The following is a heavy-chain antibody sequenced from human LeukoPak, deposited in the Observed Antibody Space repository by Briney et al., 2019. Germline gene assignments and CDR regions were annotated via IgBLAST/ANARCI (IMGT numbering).Heavy chain of an antibody. CDR2: IWYDGSNK. Sequence: PGGSLRLSCAASGFTFSSYGMHWVRQAPGKGLEWVAVIWYDGSNKYYADSVKGRFTISRDNSKNTLYLQMNSLRAEDTAVYYCARAVWVQGVINSPYYYYYMDVWGKGTTVTVSS. V-gene: IGHV3-33*01. D-gene: IGHD3-10*01. CDR1: GFTFSSYG. CDR3: ARAVWVQGVINSPYYYYYMDV. J-gene: IGHJ6*03.